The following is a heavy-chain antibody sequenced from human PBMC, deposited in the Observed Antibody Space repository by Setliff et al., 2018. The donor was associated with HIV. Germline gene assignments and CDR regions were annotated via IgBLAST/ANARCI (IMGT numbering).Heavy chain of an antibody. J-gene: IGHJ4*02. CDR1: GFTFNKAW. Sequence: PGGSLRLSCAASGFTFNKAWMSWVRQAPGKGLEWVSAILSTGERTFYADSVKGRFTISRDNAKNSVFLQMNSLRAEDTGVYYCATQTGFYNSHWYDYWGQGTMVTVSS. CDR2: ILSTGERT. D-gene: IGHD6-13*01. CDR3: ATQTGFYNSHWYDY. V-gene: IGHV3-21*01.